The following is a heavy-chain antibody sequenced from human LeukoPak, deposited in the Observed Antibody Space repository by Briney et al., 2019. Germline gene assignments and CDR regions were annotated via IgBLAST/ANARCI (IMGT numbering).Heavy chain of an antibody. D-gene: IGHD2-21*02. Sequence: GGSLRLSCAASGFTFSSNYMSWVRQAPGKGLEGVSVIYSGGSTYYADSVKGRFTISRDNSKNTLYLQMNSLRAEDTAVYYCATVTAALYYYGMDVWGQGTTVTVSS. CDR2: IYSGGST. CDR1: GFTFSSNY. J-gene: IGHJ6*02. V-gene: IGHV3-66*02. CDR3: ATVTAALYYYGMDV.